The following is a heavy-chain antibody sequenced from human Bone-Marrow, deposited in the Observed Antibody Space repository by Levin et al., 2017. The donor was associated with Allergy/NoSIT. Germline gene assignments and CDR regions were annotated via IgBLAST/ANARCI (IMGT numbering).Heavy chain of an antibody. D-gene: IGHD5-18*01. Sequence: PGGSLRLSCAASGFTFSSHGMHWVRQSPGKGPEWVAVISYDGSITFYADPVKGRFTISRDNSKNTLDLQMNSLTAEDTAVYYCAREYSYGNWYFDLWGRGTLVIVSS. CDR1: GFTFSSHG. CDR2: ISYDGSIT. V-gene: IGHV3-30*03. CDR3: AREYSYGNWYFDL. J-gene: IGHJ2*01.